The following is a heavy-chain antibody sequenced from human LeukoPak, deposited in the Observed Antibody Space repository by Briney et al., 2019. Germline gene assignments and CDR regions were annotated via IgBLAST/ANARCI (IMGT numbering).Heavy chain of an antibody. Sequence: SETLSLTCTVSGGSISSYYWSWIRQPPGKGLEWIRYIYYSGSTNYNPSLKSRVTISVDTSKNQFSLKLSSVTAADTAVYYCARGGFVPAANDQYYYYGMDVWGQGTTVTVSS. D-gene: IGHD2-2*01. J-gene: IGHJ6*02. CDR3: ARGGFVPAANDQYYYYGMDV. V-gene: IGHV4-59*01. CDR1: GGSISSYY. CDR2: IYYSGST.